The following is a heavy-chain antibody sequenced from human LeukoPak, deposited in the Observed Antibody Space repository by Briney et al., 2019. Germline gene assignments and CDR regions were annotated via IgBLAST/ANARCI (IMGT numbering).Heavy chain of an antibody. D-gene: IGHD5-12*01. Sequence: SETLSLTRTVSGGSISSGGHYWSCIRQHPGKGLEWIGYIYYSGSTYDNRSLKSVVIISVDSSKKEFSVKLSSGTAANAAVYYCARESVATIQRGFGYWGQGNLVTVSS. J-gene: IGHJ4*02. CDR2: IYYSGST. V-gene: IGHV4-31*01. CDR1: GGSISSGGHY. CDR3: ARESVATIQRGFGY.